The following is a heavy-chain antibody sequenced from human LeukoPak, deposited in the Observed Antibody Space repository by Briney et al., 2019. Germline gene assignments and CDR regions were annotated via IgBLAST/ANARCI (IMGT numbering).Heavy chain of an antibody. CDR2: IGGNGAT. Sequence: GGSLRLSCVGSGFTFSTSAMSWVRQAPGKGLEWVSAIGGNGATYYAESVKGRFTISRDTSRNTLYLQMNSLRAEDTAVYNCARHSSQGTFDNWGQGTLVAVSS. CDR1: GFTFSTSA. CDR3: ARHSSQGTFDN. J-gene: IGHJ4*02. V-gene: IGHV3-23*01. D-gene: IGHD1-1*01.